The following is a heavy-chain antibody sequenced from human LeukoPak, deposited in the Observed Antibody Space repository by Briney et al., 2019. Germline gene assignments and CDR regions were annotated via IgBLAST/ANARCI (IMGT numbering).Heavy chain of an antibody. CDR3: ARILMTTVTGTDY. CDR2: ISWNSGSI. Sequence: GRSLRLSCAASGLTFSSYSMNWVRQAPGKGLEWVSGISWNSGSIGYADSVKGRFTISRDNAKNSLYLQMNSLRAEDTAVYYCARILMTTVTGTDYWGQGSLVTVSS. CDR1: GLTFSSYS. D-gene: IGHD4-17*01. V-gene: IGHV3-48*04. J-gene: IGHJ4*02.